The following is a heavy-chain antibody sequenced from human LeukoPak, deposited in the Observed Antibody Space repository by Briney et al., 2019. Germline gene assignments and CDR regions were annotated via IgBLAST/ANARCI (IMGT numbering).Heavy chain of an antibody. CDR3: ARGVQGFYYFDY. J-gene: IGHJ4*02. Sequence: GGSLRLPCAASGFTFSSYWMSWVRQVPGKGLEWVANIKQDGSEKYYVDSVKGRFTISRDNAKKSLYLQMNSLRGEDTAVYYCARGVQGFYYFDYWGQGTLVTVSS. V-gene: IGHV3-7*01. D-gene: IGHD3/OR15-3a*01. CDR2: IKQDGSEK. CDR1: GFTFSSYW.